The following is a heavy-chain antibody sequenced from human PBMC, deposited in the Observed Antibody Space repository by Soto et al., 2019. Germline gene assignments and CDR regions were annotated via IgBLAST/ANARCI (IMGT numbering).Heavy chain of an antibody. J-gene: IGHJ4*02. D-gene: IGHD3-16*01. CDR1: GDTPSTYA. CDR2: IIPIFGTP. Sequence: QVQLVQSGAEVQKPGSSVNVSRKASGDTPSTYAISWVRQAPGQGLEWMGGIIPIFGTPNYAQRFQGRVTISADTSTRTTYMELNSVTSDDTAVFYCAILGLDVDSWGQGTLVIVSS. V-gene: IGHV1-69*14. CDR3: AILGLDVDS.